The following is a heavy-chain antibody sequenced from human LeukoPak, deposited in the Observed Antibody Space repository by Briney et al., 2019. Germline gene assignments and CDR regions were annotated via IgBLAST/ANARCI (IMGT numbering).Heavy chain of an antibody. D-gene: IGHD1-14*01. J-gene: IGHJ4*02. Sequence: QLGGSLRLSCAASGFTFSTYAMSWVRQAPGKGLEWVSAISGSGGSTFNADSVKGRFTISRDNSKNTLFLQMNSLRAEDTAIYYCAKDHPSGYYFDYWGQGTLVTVSS. V-gene: IGHV3-23*01. CDR1: GFTFSTYA. CDR2: ISGSGGST. CDR3: AKDHPSGYYFDY.